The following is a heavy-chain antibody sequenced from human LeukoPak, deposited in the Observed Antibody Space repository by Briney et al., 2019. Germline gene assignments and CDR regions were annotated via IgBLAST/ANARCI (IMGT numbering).Heavy chain of an antibody. CDR2: IWYDGSNK. CDR1: GFTFSSYG. D-gene: IGHD4-11*01. CDR3: ARDGPGLQPYYYGMDV. Sequence: GGSLRLSCAASGFTFSSYGMHWVRQAPGKGLEWVAVIWYDGSNKYYADSVKGRFTISRDNSKNTLHLQMNSLRAEDTAVYYCARDGPGLQPYYYGMDVWGQGTTVTVSS. J-gene: IGHJ6*02. V-gene: IGHV3-33*01.